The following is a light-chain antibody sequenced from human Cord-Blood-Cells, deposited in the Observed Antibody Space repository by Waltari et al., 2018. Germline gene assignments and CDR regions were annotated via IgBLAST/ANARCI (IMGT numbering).Light chain of an antibody. Sequence: SSELTQDPAVSVALGQTVRITCQGDSLRSYYASWYQQKPGQAPVLVIYGKNNRPSGIPDRFSASISGNTASLTITGAQAEDEADYCCNSRDSSGNQWVFGGGTKLTVL. CDR1: SLRSYY. CDR3: NSRDSSGNQWV. CDR2: GKN. J-gene: IGLJ3*02. V-gene: IGLV3-19*01.